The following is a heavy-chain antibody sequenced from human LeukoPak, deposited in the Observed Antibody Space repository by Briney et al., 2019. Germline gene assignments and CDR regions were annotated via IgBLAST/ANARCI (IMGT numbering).Heavy chain of an antibody. Sequence: GGSLRLSCAASGFTFSSYGMHWVRQAPGKGLEWVALISYDGSNKYYTDSVKGRFTISRDNSKNTLYLQTNSLRPEDTAVYYCAKADIVATYYYFDYWGQGTLVTVSS. CDR3: AKADIVATYYYFDY. CDR1: GFTFSSYG. D-gene: IGHD5-12*01. V-gene: IGHV3-30*18. J-gene: IGHJ4*02. CDR2: ISYDGSNK.